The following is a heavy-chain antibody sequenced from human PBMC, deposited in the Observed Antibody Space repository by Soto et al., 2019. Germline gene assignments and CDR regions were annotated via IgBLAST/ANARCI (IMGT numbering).Heavy chain of an antibody. D-gene: IGHD5-12*01. Sequence: QPVGSLRLSGAASGFTFSSYGMHWVRQAPGKGLEWVAVIWYDGSNKYYADSVKGRFTISRDNSKNTLYLQMNSLRAEDTAVYYCARDFGTQYGGYVLDYWGQGTLVTVSS. J-gene: IGHJ4*02. V-gene: IGHV3-33*01. CDR1: GFTFSSYG. CDR2: IWYDGSNK. CDR3: ARDFGTQYGGYVLDY.